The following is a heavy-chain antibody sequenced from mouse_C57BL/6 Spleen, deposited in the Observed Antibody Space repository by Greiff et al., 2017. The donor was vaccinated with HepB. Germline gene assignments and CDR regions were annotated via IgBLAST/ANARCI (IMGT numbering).Heavy chain of an antibody. CDR1: GYTFTDYN. D-gene: IGHD2-5*01. V-gene: IGHV1-22*01. CDR2: INPNNGGT. J-gene: IGHJ2*01. CDR3: ARAYYSNYVGTYYFDY. Sequence: VQLQQSGPELVKPGASVKMSCKASGYTFTDYNMHWVKQSHGKSLEWIGYINPNNGGTSYNQKFKGKATLTVNKSSSTAYMELRSLTSEDSAVYYCARAYYSNYVGTYYFDYWGQGTTLTVSS.